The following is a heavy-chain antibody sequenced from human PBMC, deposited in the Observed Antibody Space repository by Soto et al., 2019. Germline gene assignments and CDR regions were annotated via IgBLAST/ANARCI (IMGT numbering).Heavy chain of an antibody. CDR3: AKGERYSVLGWFDP. D-gene: IGHD2-15*01. Sequence: HPGGSLRLSCAASGFTFSSYAMSWVRQAPGKGLEWVSAISGSGGSTYYADSVKGRFTISRDNSKNTLYLQMNSLRAEDTAVYYCAKGERYSVLGWFDPWGQGTLVTVSS. CDR2: ISGSGGST. CDR1: GFTFSSYA. V-gene: IGHV3-23*01. J-gene: IGHJ5*02.